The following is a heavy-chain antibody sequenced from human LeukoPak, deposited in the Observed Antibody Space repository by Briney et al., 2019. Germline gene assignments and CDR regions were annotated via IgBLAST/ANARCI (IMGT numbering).Heavy chain of an antibody. CDR2: INPNSGGT. CDR3: ARDRQVATIHDY. CDR1: GYTFTGYY. J-gene: IGHJ4*02. D-gene: IGHD5-12*01. V-gene: IGHV1-2*02. Sequence: ASVKVSCKASGYTFTGYYMHWVRQAPGQGLEWMGWINPNSGGTNYAHKFQGSVTMTRDTSISTAYMELSGLRSDDTAVYLCARDRQVATIHDYWGQGTLVTVSS.